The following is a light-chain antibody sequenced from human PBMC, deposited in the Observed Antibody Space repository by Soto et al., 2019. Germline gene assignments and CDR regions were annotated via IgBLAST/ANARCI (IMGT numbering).Light chain of an antibody. V-gene: IGLV2-18*01. CDR1: SSDVGSYNR. J-gene: IGLJ2*01. Sequence: QSALTQPPSVSGSPGQSVTISCTGTSSDVGSYNRVSWYQQPPGTAPKLMIYEVSNRPSGVPDRFSGSKSGNTASLTISGLQAEDEADYYCSLYTSTNTFVIFGGGTKLTVL. CDR3: SLYTSTNTFVI. CDR2: EVS.